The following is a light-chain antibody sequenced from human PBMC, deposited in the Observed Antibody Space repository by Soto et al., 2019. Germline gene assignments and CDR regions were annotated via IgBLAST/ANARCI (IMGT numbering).Light chain of an antibody. CDR2: GAS. Sequence: EIVLTQSPGTLSWSPGERATLSCRASQSISISYLAWYQQKPGQAPRLLLYGASTRANGIPDRFSGSGSGTDFTLTISRLEPEDFAVYYCQQYARPPFAFGQGTKVEIK. V-gene: IGKV3-20*01. CDR3: QQYARPPFA. CDR1: QSISISY. J-gene: IGKJ2*01.